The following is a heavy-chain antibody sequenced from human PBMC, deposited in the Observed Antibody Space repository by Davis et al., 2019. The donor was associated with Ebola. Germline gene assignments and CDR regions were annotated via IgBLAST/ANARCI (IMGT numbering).Heavy chain of an antibody. CDR2: IKQDGSEK. J-gene: IGHJ3*02. V-gene: IGHV3-7*01. CDR3: AGLPYYDFWSGYSSAFDI. D-gene: IGHD3-3*01. CDR1: GFTFSSYW. Sequence: GESLKISCAASGFTFSSYWMSWVRQAPGKGLEWVANIKQDGSEKYYVDSVKGRFTISRDNAKNSLYLQMNSLRAEDTAVYYCAGLPYYDFWSGYSSAFDIWGQGTMVTVSS.